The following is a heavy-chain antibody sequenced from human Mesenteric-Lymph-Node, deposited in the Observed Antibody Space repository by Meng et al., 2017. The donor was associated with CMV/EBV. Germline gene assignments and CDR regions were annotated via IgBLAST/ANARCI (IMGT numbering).Heavy chain of an antibody. D-gene: IGHD4-17*01. CDR3: ARHMTRVIMSDY. J-gene: IGHJ4*02. Sequence: CKGSGYNFTNYWITWVRQMPGKGLEWMGRIDPSDSYTNYSPSFQGHVTISIDKSISTAYMQWSSLKASDTAIYYCARHMTRVIMSDYWGQGTLVTVSS. V-gene: IGHV5-10-1*01. CDR1: GYNFTNYW. CDR2: IDPSDSYT.